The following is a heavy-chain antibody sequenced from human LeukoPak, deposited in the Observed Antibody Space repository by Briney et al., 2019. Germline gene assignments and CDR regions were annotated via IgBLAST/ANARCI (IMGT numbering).Heavy chain of an antibody. V-gene: IGHV4-59*08. Sequence: SETLSLTCTVSGGSISSYYWSWIRQPPGKGLEWIGYIYYSRSTNYNPSLKSRITISVDTSKNQFSLKLSSVTAADTGVYYCATSLRFGEFGYGMDVWGQGTTVTVSS. CDR3: ATSLRFGEFGYGMDV. D-gene: IGHD3-10*01. CDR1: GGSISSYY. J-gene: IGHJ6*02. CDR2: IYYSRST.